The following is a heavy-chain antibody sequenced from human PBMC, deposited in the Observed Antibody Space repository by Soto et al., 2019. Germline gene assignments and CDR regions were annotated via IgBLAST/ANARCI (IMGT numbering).Heavy chain of an antibody. Sequence: GRTRRLACAASGFPLKVDAMSLVRQSPAQGLEWVSAIRVSGEMTHYAESVKGRFTISRDNSTNTIYLQMESLREEYTDPDDWGRTKSKYNCNDWGQGTMVTVS. CDR3: GRTKSKYNCND. CDR2: IRVSGEMT. D-gene: IGHD1-1*01. CDR1: GFPLKVDA. J-gene: IGHJ4*02. V-gene: IGHV3-23*01.